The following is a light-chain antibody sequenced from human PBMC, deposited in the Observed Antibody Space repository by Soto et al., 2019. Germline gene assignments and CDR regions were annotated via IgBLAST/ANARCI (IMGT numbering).Light chain of an antibody. CDR1: QSVRSN. CDR2: SAS. J-gene: IGKJ1*01. Sequence: EIVMTQSPATLSASPGERATLSCRASQSVRSNLAWYQQKPGQAPRLLIYSASTRATGIPARFSGSGSGTEFTLSIGSLRSEDFAIYYCQQYNTWPPTFGQGTRWIS. V-gene: IGKV3-15*01. CDR3: QQYNTWPPT.